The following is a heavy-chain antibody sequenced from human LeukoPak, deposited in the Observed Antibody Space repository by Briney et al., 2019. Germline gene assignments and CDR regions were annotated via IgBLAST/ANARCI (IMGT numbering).Heavy chain of an antibody. Sequence: GGSLRLSCAASGFTFSSYGMHWDRQAPGKGLEWVAVISYDGSNKYHADSVKGRFAISRDNSRNTLYLQMNSLRPEDTAVYYCAKGSGWFGELVDYWGQGTVVTGSS. CDR3: AKGSGWFGELVDY. CDR2: ISYDGSNK. V-gene: IGHV3-30*18. J-gene: IGHJ4*02. D-gene: IGHD3-10*01. CDR1: GFTFSSYG.